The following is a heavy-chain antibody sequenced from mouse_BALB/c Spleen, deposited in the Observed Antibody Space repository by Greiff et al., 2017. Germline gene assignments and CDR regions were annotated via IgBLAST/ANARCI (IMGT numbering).Heavy chain of an antibody. D-gene: IGHD1-2*01. CDR3: ARGTTTATLSFAY. Sequence: VQLQQSGAELMKPGASVKISCKATGYTFSSYWIEWVKQRPGHGLEWIGEILPGSGSTNYNEKFKGKATFTADTSSNTAYMQLSSLTSEDSAVYYCARGTTTATLSFAYWGQGTLVTVSA. V-gene: IGHV1-9*01. CDR1: GYTFSSYW. CDR2: ILPGSGST. J-gene: IGHJ3*01.